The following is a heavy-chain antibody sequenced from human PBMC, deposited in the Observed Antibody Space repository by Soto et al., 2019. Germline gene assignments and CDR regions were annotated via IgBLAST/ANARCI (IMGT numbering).Heavy chain of an antibody. CDR3: ARDPPPTVNADLGGPPDY. J-gene: IGHJ4*02. Sequence: XESLSLSFASSGFTFSSYGRHWVGQAPGKGLEWVAVIWYDGSNKYYADSVKGRFTISRDNSKNTLYLQMNSLRAEDTAVYYCARDPPPTVNADLGGPPDYWGQGTLVTVSS. CDR1: GFTFSSYG. V-gene: IGHV3-33*01. CDR2: IWYDGSNK. D-gene: IGHD4-17*01.